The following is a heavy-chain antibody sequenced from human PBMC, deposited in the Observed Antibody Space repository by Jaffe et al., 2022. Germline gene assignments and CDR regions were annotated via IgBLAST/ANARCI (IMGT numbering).Heavy chain of an antibody. J-gene: IGHJ6*03. V-gene: IGHV1-69*05. CDR3: ASMASGYQLLLVSYYYYMDV. D-gene: IGHD2-2*01. CDR2: IIPIFGTA. CDR1: GGTFSSYA. Sequence: QVQLVQSGAEVKKPGSSVKVSCKASGGTFSSYAISWVRQAPGQGLEWMGGIIPIFGTANYAQKFQGRVTITTDESTSTAYMELSSLRSEDTAVYYCASMASGYQLLLVSYYYYMDVWGKGTTVTVSS.